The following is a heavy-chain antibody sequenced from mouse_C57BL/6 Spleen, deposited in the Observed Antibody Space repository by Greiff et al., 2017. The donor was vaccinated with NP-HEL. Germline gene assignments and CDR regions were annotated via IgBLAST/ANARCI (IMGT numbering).Heavy chain of an antibody. Sequence: QVQLKESGAELVKPGASVKLSCKASGYTFTEYTIHWVKQRSGQGLEWIGRFYPGSGSIKYNEKFKDKATLTADKSSSTVYMELSRLTSEDSAFYFCARHEWDGYSLYYAMDYWGQGTSVTVSS. J-gene: IGHJ4*01. V-gene: IGHV1-62-2*01. CDR1: GYTFTEYT. D-gene: IGHD2-3*01. CDR3: ARHEWDGYSLYYAMDY. CDR2: FYPGSGSI.